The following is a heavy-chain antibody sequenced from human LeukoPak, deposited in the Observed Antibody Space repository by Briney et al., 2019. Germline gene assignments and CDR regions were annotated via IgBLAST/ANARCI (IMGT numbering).Heavy chain of an antibody. J-gene: IGHJ3*02. Sequence: ASVKVSCKASGYTFTSYYMHWVRQAPGKGLEWMGGFDPEDGETIYAQKFQGRVTMTEDTSTDTAYMELSSLRSEDTAVYYCATDHNPSLGGAFDIWGQGTMVTVSS. V-gene: IGHV1-24*01. D-gene: IGHD2-15*01. CDR3: ATDHNPSLGGAFDI. CDR2: FDPEDGET. CDR1: GYTFTSYY.